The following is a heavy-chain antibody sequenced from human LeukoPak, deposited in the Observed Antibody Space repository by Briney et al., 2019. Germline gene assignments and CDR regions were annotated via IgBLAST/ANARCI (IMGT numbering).Heavy chain of an antibody. V-gene: IGHV3-30*04. D-gene: IGHD3-3*01. CDR3: AREQGYDFWSGPLD. Sequence: GGSLRLSCVASGFTFSPYAMHWVRQAPGKGLEWVAVISYDGSYKHYADSVKGRFTISRDNSKNTLYLQMNSLRAEDTAVYYCAREQGYDFWSGPLDWGQGTLVTVSS. CDR2: ISYDGSYK. J-gene: IGHJ4*02. CDR1: GFTFSPYA.